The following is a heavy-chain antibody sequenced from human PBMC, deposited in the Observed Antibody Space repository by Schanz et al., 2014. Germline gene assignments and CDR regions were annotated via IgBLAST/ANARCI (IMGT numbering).Heavy chain of an antibody. CDR3: ARVHIATYHYNSPGAFDI. Sequence: QLMQSGSEVRKPGASVKVSCKASGYIFCSHGMTWVRQAPGQGPELMGWINAHTGNTQYAQKFQGRVNMTRDTVTTTVHLELTRLRTDDTAIYYCARVHIATYHYNSPGAFDIWGQGTRVTVSS. D-gene: IGHD3-10*01. V-gene: IGHV1-18*01. CDR2: INAHTGNT. CDR1: GYIFCSHG. J-gene: IGHJ3*02.